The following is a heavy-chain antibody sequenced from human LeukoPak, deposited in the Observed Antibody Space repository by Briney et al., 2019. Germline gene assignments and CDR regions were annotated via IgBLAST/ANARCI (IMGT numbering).Heavy chain of an antibody. V-gene: IGHV3-23*01. D-gene: IGHD5-24*01. CDR2: ISGSGGST. Sequence: PGGSLRLSCAASRFTFSSYAMSWVRQAPGKGLEWVSAISGSGGSTYYADSVKGRFTISRDNSKNTLYLQMNSLRAEDTAVYYCAKDRRDGYNFGYWGQGTLVTVSS. CDR3: AKDRRDGYNFGY. CDR1: RFTFSSYA. J-gene: IGHJ4*02.